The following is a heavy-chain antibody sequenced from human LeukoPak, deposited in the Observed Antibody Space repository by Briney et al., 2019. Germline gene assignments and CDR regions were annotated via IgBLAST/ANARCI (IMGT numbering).Heavy chain of an antibody. Sequence: GGSLRLSCAASGFTFSSYWMSWVRQAPGKGLEWVANIKQDGSEKNYVDSVKGRFTISRDNAKNSLYLQMSSLRVEDTAVYYCATDRAYSDYWGQGTLVTVSS. CDR3: ATDRAYSDY. D-gene: IGHD2-21*01. J-gene: IGHJ4*02. CDR1: GFTFSSYW. V-gene: IGHV3-7*01. CDR2: IKQDGSEK.